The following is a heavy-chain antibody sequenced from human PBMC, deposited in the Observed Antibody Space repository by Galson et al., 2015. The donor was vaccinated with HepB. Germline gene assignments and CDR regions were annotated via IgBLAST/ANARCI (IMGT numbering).Heavy chain of an antibody. V-gene: IGHV4-30-4*01. Sequence: TLSLTCTVSGGSISSGDYRWTWIRQPPGKGLEWIGYRHYSGSTYHNPSLNSRVTISVDTSKNQFSLELTSVTAADTAVYFCARRVASDALVGDAAFDIWGQGTMVAVSS. CDR1: GGSISSGDYR. CDR2: RHYSGST. CDR3: ARRVASDALVGDAAFDI. D-gene: IGHD3-16*01. J-gene: IGHJ3*02.